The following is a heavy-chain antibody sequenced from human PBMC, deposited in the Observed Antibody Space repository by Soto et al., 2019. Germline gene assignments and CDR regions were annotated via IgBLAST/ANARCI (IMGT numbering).Heavy chain of an antibody. CDR2: INAGNGNT. D-gene: IGHD3-9*01. V-gene: IGHV1-3*01. Sequence: ASVKVSCKASGYTFTSYAMHWVRQAPGQRLEWMGWINAGNGNTKYSQKFQGRLTITRDTSASTAYMELSSLRSEDTAVYYCARNLMDYDILTGDYMAYYFDYWGQGNLVTVSS. CDR1: GYTFTSYA. J-gene: IGHJ4*01. CDR3: ARNLMDYDILTGDYMAYYFDY.